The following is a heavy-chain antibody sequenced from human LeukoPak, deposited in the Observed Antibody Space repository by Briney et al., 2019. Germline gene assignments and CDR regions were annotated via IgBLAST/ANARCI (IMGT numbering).Heavy chain of an antibody. Sequence: PSQTLSLTCAVSGGSISSGGYSWNWIRQPPGKGLEWIGYISYSGSTNYNPSLKTRVTISVDTSKIQFSLKLSSVTAADTAVYYCARDLFAGSTGTVDYWGQGTLVTVSS. J-gene: IGHJ4*02. CDR1: GGSISSGGYS. CDR2: ISYSGST. V-gene: IGHV4-61*08. CDR3: ARDLFAGSTGTVDY. D-gene: IGHD1-1*01.